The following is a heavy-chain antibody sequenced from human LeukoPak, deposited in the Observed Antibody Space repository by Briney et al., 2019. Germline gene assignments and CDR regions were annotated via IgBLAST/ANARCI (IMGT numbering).Heavy chain of an antibody. Sequence: GGSLRLSCAASGFTFSSYGMHWVRQAPGKGLEWVAVISYDGSNKYYGDSVKGRFTISRDNSKNTLYLQMNSLRAEDTAVYYCAKANGGSYYHYYYYYMDVWGKGTTVTVSS. CDR2: ISYDGSNK. V-gene: IGHV3-30*18. D-gene: IGHD1-26*01. J-gene: IGHJ6*03. CDR1: GFTFSSYG. CDR3: AKANGGSYYHYYYYYMDV.